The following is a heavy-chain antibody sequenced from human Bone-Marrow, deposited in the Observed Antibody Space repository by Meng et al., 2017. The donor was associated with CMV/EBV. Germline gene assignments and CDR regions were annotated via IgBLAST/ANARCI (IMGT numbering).Heavy chain of an antibody. CDR3: ARDKEDSGYSNWFDP. Sequence: SVKVSCKASGGTFSSSAICWVRQVPGQGLEWMGGILPILDTTNYAQKFQGRVTITTDESTSTTYMELSSLRSEDTAVYYCARDKEDSGYSNWFDPWGQGNLVIVSS. CDR1: GGTFSSSA. D-gene: IGHD5-12*01. CDR2: ILPILDTT. J-gene: IGHJ5*02. V-gene: IGHV1-69*05.